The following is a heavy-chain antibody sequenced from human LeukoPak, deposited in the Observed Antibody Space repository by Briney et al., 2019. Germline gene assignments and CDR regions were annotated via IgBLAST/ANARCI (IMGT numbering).Heavy chain of an antibody. V-gene: IGHV4-39*07. Sequence: PSETLSLTCAVSGASISGSGYYWGWIRQPPGKGLEWIGSIYYSGSTYYNPSLKSRVTISVDTSKNQFSLKLSSVTAADTAVYYCAREESSGSNQIDSDYWGQGTLVTVSS. CDR2: IYYSGST. CDR1: GASISGSGYY. CDR3: AREESSGSNQIDSDY. J-gene: IGHJ4*02. D-gene: IGHD3-22*01.